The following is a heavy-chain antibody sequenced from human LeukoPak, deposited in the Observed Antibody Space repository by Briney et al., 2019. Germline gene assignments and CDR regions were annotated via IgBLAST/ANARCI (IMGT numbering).Heavy chain of an antibody. J-gene: IGHJ4*02. Sequence: GGSLRLSCAPSGFTFSNNAMSWVRQAPGKGLEWVSAISGSGGSTYYADSVRGRFTISRDNSKNTLYLQMKSLRAEDTAVYYCANRPVNSASVWYGVDYWGQGTLVTVSS. D-gene: IGHD6-19*01. V-gene: IGHV3-23*01. CDR3: ANRPVNSASVWYGVDY. CDR2: ISGSGGST. CDR1: GFTFSNNA.